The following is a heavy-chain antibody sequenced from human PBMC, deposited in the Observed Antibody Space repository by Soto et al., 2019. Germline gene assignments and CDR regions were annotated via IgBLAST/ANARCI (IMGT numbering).Heavy chain of an antibody. Sequence: PGVSLRLSCAASGFTFTGFAMSWVRQAPGKGLEWVSAISGSGRGTYYADSVKGRFTISRDNSRNTLYLQMNSLRAEDTAVYYCAKDRMTTYVEGFDIWGQGTMVTVSS. CDR3: AKDRMTTYVEGFDI. V-gene: IGHV3-23*01. CDR2: ISGSGRGT. CDR1: GFTFTGFA. D-gene: IGHD3-16*01. J-gene: IGHJ3*02.